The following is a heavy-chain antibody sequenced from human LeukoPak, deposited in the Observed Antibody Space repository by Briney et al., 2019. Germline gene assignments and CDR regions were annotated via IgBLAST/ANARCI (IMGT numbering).Heavy chain of an antibody. Sequence: PGGSLRLPCAASGYPFHRYAMSWVRQAPGKGLEWVPAITRSRGSTHHPDPVNGRIPISRDNSKNTLYLQMNSLRAEDTAVYYCAKASIGVVLAAFFDYWGQGTLVTVSS. D-gene: IGHD2-15*01. CDR2: ITRSRGST. J-gene: IGHJ4*02. V-gene: IGHV3-23*01. CDR1: GYPFHRYA. CDR3: AKASIGVVLAAFFDY.